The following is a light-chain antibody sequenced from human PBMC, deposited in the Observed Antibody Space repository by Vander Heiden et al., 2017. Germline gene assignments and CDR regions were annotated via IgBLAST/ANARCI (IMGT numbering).Light chain of an antibody. V-gene: IGKV1-5*03. J-gene: IGKJ2*01. CDR1: QSVNIW. Sequence: DILLTQSHSTLSASVGDRVTITCRASQSVNIWLAWYLQKPGKAPKVLSNKASSLESGVPSRFRGSGSGTEFTLTISSLQPDDFATYYCQQYKSYPYTFGQGTKLEIK. CDR2: KAS. CDR3: QQYKSYPYT.